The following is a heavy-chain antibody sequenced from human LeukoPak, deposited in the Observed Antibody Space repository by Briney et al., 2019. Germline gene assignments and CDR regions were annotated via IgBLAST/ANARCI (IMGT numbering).Heavy chain of an antibody. V-gene: IGHV4-34*01. Sequence: SETLSLTCAVYGGSFSGYYWSWIRQPPGKGLEWIGEINHSGSTNYNPSLKSRVTISVDKSKNQFSLKLSSVTAADTAVYYCARWVAVAGYVVAGSDAFDIWGQGTMVTVSS. CDR2: INHSGST. CDR1: GGSFSGYY. J-gene: IGHJ3*02. D-gene: IGHD6-19*01. CDR3: ARWVAVAGYVVAGSDAFDI.